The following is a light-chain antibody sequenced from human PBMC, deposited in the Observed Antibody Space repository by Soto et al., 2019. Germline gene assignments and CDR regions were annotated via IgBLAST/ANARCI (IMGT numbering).Light chain of an antibody. J-gene: IGKJ1*01. Sequence: DIRMTQSPPSLSASVGDKVTITCRASQGINNFLAWYHQKPGEIPKLLMYDASTLQSGASSRFSGSGSGTVFTLTINSLQPADVGSYYCQRYDSVPRTFGQGTKVEVK. V-gene: IGKV1-27*01. CDR2: DAS. CDR1: QGINNF. CDR3: QRYDSVPRT.